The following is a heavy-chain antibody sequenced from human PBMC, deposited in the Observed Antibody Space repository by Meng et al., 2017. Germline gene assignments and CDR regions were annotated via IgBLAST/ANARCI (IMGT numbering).Heavy chain of an antibody. Sequence: SCKGSGYSFTSYWIGWVRQMPGKGLEWMGIIYPGDSDTRYSPSFQGQVTISADKSISTAYLQWSSLKASDTAMYYCARQLEWELRDDAFDIWGQGTMVTVSS. J-gene: IGHJ3*02. V-gene: IGHV5-51*01. CDR2: IYPGDSDT. CDR3: ARQLEWELRDDAFDI. CDR1: GYSFTSYW. D-gene: IGHD1-26*01.